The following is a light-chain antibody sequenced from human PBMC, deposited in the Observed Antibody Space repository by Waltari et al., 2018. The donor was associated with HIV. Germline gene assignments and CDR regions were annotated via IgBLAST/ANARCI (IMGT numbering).Light chain of an antibody. V-gene: IGKV1-33*01. CDR2: DAS. CDR1: QDITNS. CDR3: QQYDDVPYT. J-gene: IGKJ2*01. Sequence: DIQMNQSPSSLSASVGDRVTITCQASQDITNSLNWYQQKPGRAPKLLIYDASDLQTGVPSRFSGSGSRTDFTFTINSLQPEDIATYFCQQYDDVPYTFGQGTKLEIK.